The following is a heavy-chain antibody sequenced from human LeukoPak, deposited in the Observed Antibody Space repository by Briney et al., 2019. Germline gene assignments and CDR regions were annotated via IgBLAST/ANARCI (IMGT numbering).Heavy chain of an antibody. D-gene: IGHD2-15*01. V-gene: IGHV3-21*01. CDR2: ISSSSSYI. CDR3: ARVHVVVVAATPTDAFDI. Sequence: KPGGSLRLSCAASGFTFSSYSMNWVRQAPGKGLEWVSSISSSSSYIYYADSVKGRFTISRDNAKNSLYLQMNSLRAEDTAVYYCARVHVVVVAATPTDAFDIWGQGTMVTVSS. J-gene: IGHJ3*02. CDR1: GFTFSSYS.